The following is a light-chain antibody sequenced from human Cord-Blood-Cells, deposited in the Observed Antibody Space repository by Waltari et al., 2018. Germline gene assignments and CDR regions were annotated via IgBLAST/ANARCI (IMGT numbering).Light chain of an antibody. CDR2: KDS. V-gene: IGLV3-25*03. CDR3: QSADSSGTWV. CDR1: ALPKQY. Sequence: SYELTQPPSVSVSPGQTARITCSGAALPKQYAYWYQQKPGQAPVLVIYKDSERPSGIPERFSDSSSGTTVTLTISGVQAEDEADYYCQSADSSGTWVFGGGTKLTVL. J-gene: IGLJ3*02.